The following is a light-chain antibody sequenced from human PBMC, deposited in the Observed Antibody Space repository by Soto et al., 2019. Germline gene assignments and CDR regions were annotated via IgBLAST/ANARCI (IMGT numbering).Light chain of an antibody. V-gene: IGLV2-11*01. Sequence: QSALTQPRSVSGSPGQSVAISCTGTSSDVGGYNYVSWYQHHPTKAPKLMIYDVSKRPSGVPDRFSGSKSGNTASLTISGHQAEDEADYYCCSYAGSYTLVFGGGTKLTVL. CDR2: DVS. CDR1: SSDVGGYNY. CDR3: CSYAGSYTLV. J-gene: IGLJ2*01.